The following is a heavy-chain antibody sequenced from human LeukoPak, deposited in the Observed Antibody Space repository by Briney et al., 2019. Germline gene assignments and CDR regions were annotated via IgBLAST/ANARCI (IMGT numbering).Heavy chain of an antibody. CDR3: ARASVDSSGYYYYFDY. V-gene: IGHV1-18*01. J-gene: IGHJ4*02. CDR1: GGTFSSYA. Sequence: ASVKVSCKASGGTFSSYAISWVRQAPGQGLEWMGWINTYNGITNYAQRLQGRVAMTTDTSTSTAYMELTSLRSDDTAVYYCARASVDSSGYYYYFDYWGQGTLVTVSS. D-gene: IGHD3-22*01. CDR2: INTYNGIT.